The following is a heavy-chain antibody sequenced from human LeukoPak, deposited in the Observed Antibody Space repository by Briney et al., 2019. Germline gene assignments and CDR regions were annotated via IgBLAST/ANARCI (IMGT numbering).Heavy chain of an antibody. Sequence: SETLSLTCTVSGGSISSYYWSWIRQPPGKGLEWIGYIYYSGSTNYNPSLESRVTISVDTSKNQFSLKLSSVTAADTAVYYCARGVTIFLPDYWGQGTLVTVSS. CDR2: IYYSGST. J-gene: IGHJ4*02. V-gene: IGHV4-59*01. D-gene: IGHD3-9*01. CDR1: GGSISSYY. CDR3: ARGVTIFLPDY.